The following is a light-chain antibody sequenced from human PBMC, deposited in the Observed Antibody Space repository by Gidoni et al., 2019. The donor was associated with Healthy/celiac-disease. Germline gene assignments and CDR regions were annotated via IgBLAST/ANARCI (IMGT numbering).Light chain of an antibody. Sequence: EIALTQSPGTLSLSPGERATLSCRASQSVRSTYLAWYQQKPGQAPRLLIYGASSRATGIPDGVSGSGSETDFTLTISRLEPEDFAVYYCQQYGSWTFGQGTKVEIK. J-gene: IGKJ1*01. CDR2: GAS. CDR1: QSVRSTY. V-gene: IGKV3-20*01. CDR3: QQYGSWT.